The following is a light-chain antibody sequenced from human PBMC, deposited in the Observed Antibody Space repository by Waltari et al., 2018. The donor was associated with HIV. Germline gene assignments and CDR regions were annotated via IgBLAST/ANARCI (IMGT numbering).Light chain of an antibody. V-gene: IGLV2-14*01. CDR1: SSDVGGYNY. J-gene: IGLJ1*01. Sequence: QSALTQPASVSRSPGQSITIPCTGTSSDVGGYNYVSWYQQHPGKAPKLMIYDVSKRPSGVSNRFSGSKSGNTASLTISGLQAEDESDYYCSSYTSSSTLYVFGTGTKVTVL. CDR2: DVS. CDR3: SSYTSSSTLYV.